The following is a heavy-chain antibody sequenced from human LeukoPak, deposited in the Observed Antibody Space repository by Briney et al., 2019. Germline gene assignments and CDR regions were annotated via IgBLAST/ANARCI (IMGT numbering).Heavy chain of an antibody. CDR1: GYTFTSYY. CDR2: INPSGGYT. D-gene: IGHD5-12*01. J-gene: IGHJ3*02. CDR3: ARVGYDNDAFDI. Sequence: ASVKVSCKASGYTFTSYYMHWVRQAPGRGLEWMGLINPSGGYTTYAQKFQGRVTMTRNTSISTAYMELSSLRSEDTAVYYCARVGYDNDAFDIWGQGTMVTVSS. V-gene: IGHV1-46*01.